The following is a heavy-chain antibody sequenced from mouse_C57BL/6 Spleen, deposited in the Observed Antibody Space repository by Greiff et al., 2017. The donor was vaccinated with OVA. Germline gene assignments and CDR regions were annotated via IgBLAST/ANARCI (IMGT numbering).Heavy chain of an antibody. Sequence: QVQLQQPGAELVKPGASVKMSCKASGYTFTSYWITWVKQRPGQGLEWIGDIYPGSGSTNYNEKFKSKATLTVDTSSSTAYMQLSSLTSEDSAVYYCARESSPYYYAMDYWGQGTSVTVSS. V-gene: IGHV1-55*01. CDR1: GYTFTSYW. D-gene: IGHD1-1*01. J-gene: IGHJ4*01. CDR2: IYPGSGST. CDR3: ARESSPYYYAMDY.